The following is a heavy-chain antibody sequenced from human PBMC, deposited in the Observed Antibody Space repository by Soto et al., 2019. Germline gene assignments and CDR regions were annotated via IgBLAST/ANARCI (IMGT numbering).Heavy chain of an antibody. CDR1: GFTFSDYY. V-gene: IGHV3-11*01. CDR3: ASVAIGGLPTPRDYYYGMDV. D-gene: IGHD2-21*01. Sequence: QVQLVESGGGLVKPGGSLRLSCAASGFTFSDYYMSWIRQAPGKGLEWVSYISSSGSTIYYADSVKGRFTISRDNAKNSLYLQMTSLRAEDTAVYYCASVAIGGLPTPRDYYYGMDVWGQGTTVTVSS. J-gene: IGHJ6*02. CDR2: ISSSGSTI.